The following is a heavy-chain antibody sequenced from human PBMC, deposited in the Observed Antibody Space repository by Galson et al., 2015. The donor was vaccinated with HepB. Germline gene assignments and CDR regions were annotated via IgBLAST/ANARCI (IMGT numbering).Heavy chain of an antibody. CDR3: ARMGSSSWARYFDY. V-gene: IGHV2-5*02. CDR2: IYWDDDK. D-gene: IGHD6-13*01. J-gene: IGHJ4*02. Sequence: PALVKPTQTLTLTCTFSGFSLSTSGVGVGWIRQPPGKALEWLALIYWDDDKRYSPSLKSRLTITKDTSKNQVVLTMTNMDPVDTATYYCARMGSSSWARYFDYWGQGTLVTVSS. CDR1: GFSLSTSGVG.